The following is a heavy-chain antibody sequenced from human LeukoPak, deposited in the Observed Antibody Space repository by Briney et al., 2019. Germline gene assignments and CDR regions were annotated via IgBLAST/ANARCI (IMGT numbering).Heavy chain of an antibody. CDR3: AKGSYYDSSGSFYFDY. J-gene: IGHJ4*02. V-gene: IGHV3-23*01. CDR1: GFTFSTYA. Sequence: GGSLRLSCAASGFTFSTYAMSWVRQAPGKGLEWVSVISVGGSNTYYADSVKGRFTISRDVSKNTLYVQVNSLGTEDTAAYYCAKGSYYDSSGSFYFDYWGQGTLVTVSS. CDR2: ISVGGSNT. D-gene: IGHD3-22*01.